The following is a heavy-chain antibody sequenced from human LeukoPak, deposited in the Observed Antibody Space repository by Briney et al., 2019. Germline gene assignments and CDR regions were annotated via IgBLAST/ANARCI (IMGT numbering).Heavy chain of an antibody. V-gene: IGHV3-23*01. CDR3: ARIVGMPAGSDYYFDY. D-gene: IGHD3-10*01. J-gene: IGHJ4*02. CDR1: GFPFSNYA. CDR2: IIDSGDPT. Sequence: GGSLRLSCEALGFPFSNYAMSGSPQPPGKGREWVSTIIDSGDPTYYADSVKGRFTISRDNSKNTLYLKVNSLRAEDTAVYYCARIVGMPAGSDYYFDYWGQGTLVTVSS.